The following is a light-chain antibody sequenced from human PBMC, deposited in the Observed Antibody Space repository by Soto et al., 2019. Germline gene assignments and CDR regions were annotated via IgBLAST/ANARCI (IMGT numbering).Light chain of an antibody. J-gene: IGLJ1*01. CDR3: CSYAGSYTLTV. Sequence: QSVLTQPRSVSGSPGQSVTISCTGTSSDVGRYNFVSWYQQHPGKAPKLMIYDVSKRPSGVPDRFSGSKSGNTASLTISGLQAEDEADYYCCSYAGSYTLTVFGTGTKVTVL. CDR1: SSDVGRYNF. CDR2: DVS. V-gene: IGLV2-11*01.